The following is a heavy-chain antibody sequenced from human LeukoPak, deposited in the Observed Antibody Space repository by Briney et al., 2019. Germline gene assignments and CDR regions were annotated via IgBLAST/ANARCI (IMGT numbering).Heavy chain of an antibody. CDR1: GFTFSSYW. Sequence: GGSLRLSCAASGFTFSSYWMHWVRQAPGKGLVWVSRINSDGSSTSYADPVKGRFTISRDNAKNTLYLQMNSLRAEDTAVYYCAREGRDGYNFLDYWGQGTLVTVSS. D-gene: IGHD5-24*01. CDR2: INSDGSST. J-gene: IGHJ4*02. V-gene: IGHV3-74*01. CDR3: AREGRDGYNFLDY.